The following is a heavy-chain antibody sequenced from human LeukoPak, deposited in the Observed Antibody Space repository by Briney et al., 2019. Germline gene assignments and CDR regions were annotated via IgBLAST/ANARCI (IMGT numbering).Heavy chain of an antibody. CDR1: GYTFTGYY. V-gene: IGHV1-2*02. CDR2: INPNSGGT. D-gene: IGHD1-26*01. J-gene: IGHJ4*02. Sequence: ASVKVSCKASGYTFTGYYMHWVRQAPGQGLEWMGWINPNSGGTNYAQKFQGRVTMTRDTSISTAYMELSRLRSDDTAVYYCAKDLDREWEPTHIDYWGQGTLVTVSS. CDR3: AKDLDREWEPTHIDY.